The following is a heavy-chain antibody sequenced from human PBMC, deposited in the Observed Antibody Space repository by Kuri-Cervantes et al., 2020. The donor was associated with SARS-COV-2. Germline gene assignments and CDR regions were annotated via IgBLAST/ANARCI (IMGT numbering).Heavy chain of an antibody. Sequence: GSLRLSCTVSGGSISSYYWSWIRQPPGKGLEWIGYIYYSGSTNYNPSLKSRVTISVDTSKNQFSLKLSSVTAADTAVYYCARETSGYEYYFDYWGQGTLVTVSS. V-gene: IGHV4-59*01. CDR2: IYYSGST. CDR3: ARETSGYEYYFDY. J-gene: IGHJ4*02. CDR1: GGSISSYY. D-gene: IGHD5-12*01.